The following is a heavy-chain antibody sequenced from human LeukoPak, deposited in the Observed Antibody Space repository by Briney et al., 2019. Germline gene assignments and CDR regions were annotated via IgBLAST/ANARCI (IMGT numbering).Heavy chain of an antibody. CDR2: INPNSGGT. CDR3: ARDQGSSYYDYVWGSYRSHYFDY. D-gene: IGHD3-16*02. Sequence: GASVKVSCKASGYTFTGYYMHWVRQAPGQGLEWMGRINPNSGGTNYAQKFQGRVTMTRDTSISTAYMELSRLRSDDTAVYYCARDQGSSYYDYVWGSYRSHYFDYWGQGTLVTVSS. CDR1: GYTFTGYY. J-gene: IGHJ4*02. V-gene: IGHV1-2*06.